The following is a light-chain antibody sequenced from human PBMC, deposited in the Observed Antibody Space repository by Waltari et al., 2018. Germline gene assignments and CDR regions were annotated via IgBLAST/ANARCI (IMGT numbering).Light chain of an antibody. J-gene: IGKJ2*01. V-gene: IGKV2-28*01. CDR2: LVS. CDR1: QSLLHSNGYNY. Sequence: EIVVTQSPLSLPVTPGEPASISCRSSQSLLHSNGYNYLDWYLQKPGQSPQLLIYLVSARVSGAPDRFSGSGSGTEFTRKINRVEAEDVGVYYCMQALQTPRTFGQGTKLEIK. CDR3: MQALQTPRT.